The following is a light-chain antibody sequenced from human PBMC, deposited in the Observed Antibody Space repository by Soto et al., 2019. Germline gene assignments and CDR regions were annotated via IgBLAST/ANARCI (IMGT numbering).Light chain of an antibody. J-gene: IGKJ1*01. CDR2: GAS. CDR3: QQFNSWPRT. V-gene: IGKV3-15*01. CDR1: QSVSGN. Sequence: IVMTQSPATVSASPGERVTLSCRASQSVSGNVAWYHQKPGQPPRLLVYGASTTATDIPARFFGSGSETDFTLTITRLQSEDFGTYYGQQFNSWPRTFGQGTKVEIK.